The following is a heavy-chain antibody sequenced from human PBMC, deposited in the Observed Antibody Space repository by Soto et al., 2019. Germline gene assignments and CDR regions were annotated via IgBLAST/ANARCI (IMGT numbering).Heavy chain of an antibody. CDR1: GYTFTNYG. Sequence: ASVKVSCKASGYTFTNYGISWVRKAPGQGIEWMGWISAYNSNTNYAQKLQGRVTMTTDTSTSTAYMELRSLRSDDTAVYYCARPSYYYDSSGYALWFDPWGQGTLVTVSS. V-gene: IGHV1-18*01. D-gene: IGHD3-22*01. CDR2: ISAYNSNT. CDR3: ARPSYYYDSSGYALWFDP. J-gene: IGHJ5*02.